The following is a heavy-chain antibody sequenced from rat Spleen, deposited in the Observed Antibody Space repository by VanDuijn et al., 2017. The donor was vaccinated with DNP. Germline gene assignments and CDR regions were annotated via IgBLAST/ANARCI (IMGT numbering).Heavy chain of an antibody. V-gene: IGHV5-22*01. CDR2: ISHDGGGT. J-gene: IGHJ2*01. CDR3: VRWDYGIYGFDY. Sequence: EVRLVESGGGLVQPGRSLKLSCAASGFPFSDYFMAWVRQAPNKGLEWVASISHDGGGTFYGDSVKGRFTISRENAKTTLYLQMDSLRSEDMATYYCVRWDYGIYGFDYWGQGVMVTVSS. D-gene: IGHD1-11*01. CDR1: GFPFSDYF.